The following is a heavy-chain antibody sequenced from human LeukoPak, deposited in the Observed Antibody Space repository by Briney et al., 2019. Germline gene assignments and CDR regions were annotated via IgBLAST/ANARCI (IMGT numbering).Heavy chain of an antibody. V-gene: IGHV3-48*02. Sequence: GGSLRLSCAASGFTFSSYVMSWVRQAPGKGLEWVSYINHNGKTIYCADSVKGRFTISRDNAKNSLYLQMNSLRDEDTAVYYCARDNDWAFDYWGQGTLVTVSS. CDR3: ARDNDWAFDY. J-gene: IGHJ4*02. CDR2: INHNGKTI. CDR1: GFTFSSYV. D-gene: IGHD3-9*01.